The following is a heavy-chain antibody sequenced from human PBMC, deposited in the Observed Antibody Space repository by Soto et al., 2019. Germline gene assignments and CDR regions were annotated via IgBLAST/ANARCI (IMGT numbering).Heavy chain of an antibody. V-gene: IGHV1-46*01. Sequence: QVQLMQSGAEVKKPGASVKVSCKASGDTFTDYYIHWVRQAPGQGLEWMGTVNPSGGHTTYAQLFPGRVTIIGATSTSALYVELTSLTSADTAVYCARVGRVVVVTAALDHWGQRTLVTFSS. CDR1: GDTFTDYY. CDR3: ARVGRVVVVTAALDH. CDR2: VNPSGGHT. D-gene: IGHD2-21*02. J-gene: IGHJ4*02.